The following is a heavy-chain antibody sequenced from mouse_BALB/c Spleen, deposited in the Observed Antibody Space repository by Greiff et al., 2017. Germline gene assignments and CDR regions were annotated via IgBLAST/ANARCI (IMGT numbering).Heavy chain of an antibody. CDR2: IDPENGDT. CDR1: GFNIKDYY. Sequence: EVKLQESGAELVRSGASVKLSCTASGFNIKDYYMHWVKQRPEQGLEWIGWIDPENGDTEYAPKFQGKATMTADTSSNTAYLQLSSLTSEDTAVYYCTDYDGRGYWGQGTLVTVSA. V-gene: IGHV14-4*02. CDR3: TDYDGRGY. J-gene: IGHJ3*01. D-gene: IGHD2-4*01.